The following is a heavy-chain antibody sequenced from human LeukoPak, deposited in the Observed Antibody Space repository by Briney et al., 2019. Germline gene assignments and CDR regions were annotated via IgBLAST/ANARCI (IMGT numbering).Heavy chain of an antibody. CDR2: ISYDGSNK. CDR1: GFTFSNYT. J-gene: IGHJ4*02. D-gene: IGHD2-15*01. Sequence: GGSLRLSCVASGFTFSNYTMHWVRQAPGKGLEWVAVISYDGSNKFYAVSLKGRFSISRDNSMNTLYLQMNTLRAEDTAVYYCATQPCGGGSCYLGHWGQGTVVTLSS. CDR3: ATQPCGGGSCYLGH. V-gene: IGHV3-30-3*01.